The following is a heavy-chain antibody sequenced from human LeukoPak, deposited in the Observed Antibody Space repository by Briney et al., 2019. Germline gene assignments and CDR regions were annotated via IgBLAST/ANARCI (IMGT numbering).Heavy chain of an antibody. CDR2: MNPNSGNT. J-gene: IGHJ6*03. Sequence: GASVKVSCKASGYTFTSDDINWVRQATGQGLEWMGWMNPNSGNTGYAQKFQGRVTMTRNTSISTAYMELSSLRSEDTAVYYCARREFSIGSGSYYGGPNYYYYYMDVWGKGTTVTISS. CDR3: ARREFSIGSGSYYGGPNYYYYYMDV. V-gene: IGHV1-8*02. CDR1: GYTFTSDD. D-gene: IGHD3-10*01.